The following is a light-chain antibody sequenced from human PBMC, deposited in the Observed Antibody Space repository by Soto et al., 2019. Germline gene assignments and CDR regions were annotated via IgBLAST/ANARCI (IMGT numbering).Light chain of an antibody. CDR1: SSDVGSYDY. CDR2: GVN. V-gene: IGLV2-14*01. J-gene: IGLJ1*01. Sequence: QPVLTQPASVSGSPGQSITISCTGTSSDVGSYDYVSWYQQHPGKAPKLMIYGVNNRPSGVSNRFSGSKSGNTASLTISGLQAEDEADYYCTSYTSSSTHLFGTGTKLTVL. CDR3: TSYTSSSTHL.